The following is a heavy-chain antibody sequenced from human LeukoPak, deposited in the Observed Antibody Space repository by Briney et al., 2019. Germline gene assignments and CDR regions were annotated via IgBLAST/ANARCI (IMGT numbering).Heavy chain of an antibody. D-gene: IGHD6-19*01. Sequence: ASVKVSCKASGYTFTSYFMHWVRQAPGQGLEWMGIINPSGGSTSYAQKFQGRVTMTRDTSTSTVYMELRSLRSDDTAVYYCARDSLEQWLVSWFDPWGQGTLVTVSS. CDR3: ARDSLEQWLVSWFDP. CDR2: INPSGGST. CDR1: GYTFTSYF. J-gene: IGHJ5*02. V-gene: IGHV1-46*01.